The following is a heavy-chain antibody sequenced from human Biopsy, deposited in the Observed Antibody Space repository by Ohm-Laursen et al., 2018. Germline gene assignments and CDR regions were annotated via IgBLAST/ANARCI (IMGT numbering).Heavy chain of an antibody. J-gene: IGHJ2*01. D-gene: IGHD4-11*01. CDR1: GFTFTSYA. CDR2: ISYDGSGE. CDR3: ARDGKRWDYSTYFSWHFDL. V-gene: IGHV3-30*03. Sequence: SLRLSCAASGFTFTSYATHWVRQAPGKGLEWVAVISYDGSGEYYADSLQGRFIISRDNPKNTVDLQMNSLRAEDTAVYFCARDGKRWDYSTYFSWHFDLWGRGTLVTVSS.